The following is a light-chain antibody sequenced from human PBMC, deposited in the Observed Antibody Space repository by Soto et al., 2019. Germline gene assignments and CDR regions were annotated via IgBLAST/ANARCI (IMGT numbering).Light chain of an antibody. V-gene: IGLV2-14*01. J-gene: IGLJ2*01. CDR2: EVS. Sequence: QSVLTQPASVSGSPGQSITISCTGTSSDVGGYNYVSWYQQHPGKVPKLMIYEVSNRPSGVSNRFSGSKSGNTASLTISWLQAEDEADYYCSSYTTSTTFVFGGGTKVTV. CDR1: SSDVGGYNY. CDR3: SSYTTSTTFV.